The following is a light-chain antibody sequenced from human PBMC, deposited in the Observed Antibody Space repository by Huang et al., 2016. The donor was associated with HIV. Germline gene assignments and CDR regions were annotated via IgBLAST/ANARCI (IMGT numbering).Light chain of an antibody. V-gene: IGKV3-15*01. Sequence: ETVITQSPATLSVSAGERATLSCRASQSVSNNLAWYQQKPGQALRLLIYGASTRDSGIPARFSGSGSETEFSLTISSLQSEDFASYYCQQYHSWPPTFGQGTTVDIK. CDR3: QQYHSWPPT. CDR2: GAS. CDR1: QSVSNN. J-gene: IGKJ1*01.